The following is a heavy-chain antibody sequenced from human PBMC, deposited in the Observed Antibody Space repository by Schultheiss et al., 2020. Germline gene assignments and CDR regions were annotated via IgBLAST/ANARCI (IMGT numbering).Heavy chain of an antibody. CDR1: GGSISSGGYY. V-gene: IGHV4-61*02. D-gene: IGHD3-3*01. CDR3: ARGGTIFGVVSDYYYGMDV. CDR2: IYTSGST. Sequence: SETLSLTCTVSGGSISSGGYYWSWIRQHPGKGLEWIGRIYTSGSTNYNPSLKSRVTMSVDTSKNQFSLKLSSVTAADTAVYYCARGGTIFGVVSDYYYGMDVWGQGTTVTVSS. J-gene: IGHJ6*02.